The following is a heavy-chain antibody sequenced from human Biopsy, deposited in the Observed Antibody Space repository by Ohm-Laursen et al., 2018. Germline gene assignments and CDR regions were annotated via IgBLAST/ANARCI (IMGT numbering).Heavy chain of an antibody. J-gene: IGHJ6*02. V-gene: IGHV3-30*18. D-gene: IGHD5-18*01. CDR2: IFYDGSNT. CDR3: AKDRYNYTPIGGFSMDV. Sequence: SLRLSCAASGVTLSGYGMQWVRQAPGKGLEWAAFIFYDGSNTYYADSVKGRFTISRDNSRDTLYLQMSSLRAEDTAVYYCAKDRYNYTPIGGFSMDVWGQGTTVTVSS. CDR1: GVTLSGYG.